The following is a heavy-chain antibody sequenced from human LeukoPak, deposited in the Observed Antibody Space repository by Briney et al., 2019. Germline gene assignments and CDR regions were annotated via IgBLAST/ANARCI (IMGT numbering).Heavy chain of an antibody. Sequence: GGSLRLSCAASGFTFSSYGMHWVRQAPGKGLEWVAVISYDGSNKYYADSVKGRFTISRDNSKNTLYLQMNSLRAEDTAVYYCARGRPHGNDYWGQGTLVTVSS. D-gene: IGHD4-23*01. CDR1: GFTFSSYG. CDR2: ISYDGSNK. CDR3: ARGRPHGNDY. V-gene: IGHV3-30*03. J-gene: IGHJ4*02.